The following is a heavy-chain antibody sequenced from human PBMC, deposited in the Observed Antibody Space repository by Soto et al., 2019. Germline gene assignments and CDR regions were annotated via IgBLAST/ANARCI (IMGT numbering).Heavy chain of an antibody. J-gene: IGHJ6*02. CDR2: TIPIFASA. CDR1: GGTFSSFV. V-gene: IGHV1-69*01. Sequence: QVHLVQSGAEVKKPGSSVSVSCKASGGTFSSFVVIWVRQAPGQGLEWMGETIPIFASANYAQNFQGRVAINSDDFTNTVYMELSNLRSDDAAVYYCAAGEKSGYYGFDVWGQGTTVIVSS. D-gene: IGHD3-16*01. CDR3: AAGEKSGYYGFDV.